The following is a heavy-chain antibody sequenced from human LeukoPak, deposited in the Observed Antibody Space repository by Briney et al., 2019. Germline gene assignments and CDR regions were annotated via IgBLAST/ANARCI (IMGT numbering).Heavy chain of an antibody. D-gene: IGHD4-17*01. CDR1: GYTFTGYY. J-gene: IGHJ4*02. Sequence: ASVKVSCKASGYTFTGYYMHWVRQAPGQGLEWMGWMNPNSGNTGYAQKFQGRVTMTRNTSISTAYMELSSLRSEDTAVYYCARSTAGTTYWGQGTLVTVSS. CDR2: MNPNSGNT. V-gene: IGHV1-8*02. CDR3: ARSTAGTTY.